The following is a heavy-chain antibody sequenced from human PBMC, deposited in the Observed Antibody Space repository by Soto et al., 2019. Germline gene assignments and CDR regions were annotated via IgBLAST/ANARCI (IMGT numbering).Heavy chain of an antibody. J-gene: IGHJ4*02. V-gene: IGHV3-30-3*01. CDR1: GFTFSSST. D-gene: IGHD1-26*01. CDR3: ARGGGGKWEP. Sequence: QVQLVESGGGVVQPGRSLRLSCAASGFTFSSSTMYWVRQAPGKGLEWVAIISSDENNKYYADSVKGRFIISRDNSKNKVYLQINSLRPEDTAVYYCARGGGGKWEPWGQGTLVTVSS. CDR2: ISSDENNK.